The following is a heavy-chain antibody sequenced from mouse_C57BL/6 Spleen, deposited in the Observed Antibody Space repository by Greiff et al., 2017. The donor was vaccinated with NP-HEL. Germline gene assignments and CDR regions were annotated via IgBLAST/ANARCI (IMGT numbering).Heavy chain of an antibody. CDR2: INPNNGGT. J-gene: IGHJ1*03. V-gene: IGHV1-26*01. D-gene: IGHD6-5*01. Sequence: EVQLQQSGPELVKPGASVKISCKASGYTFTDYYMNWVKQSHGKSLEWIGDINPNNGGTSYNQKFKGKATLTGDKSSSTAYMELRSLTSEDSAVYYCARRGLSVDVWGTGTTVT. CDR3: ARRGLSVDV. CDR1: GYTFTDYY.